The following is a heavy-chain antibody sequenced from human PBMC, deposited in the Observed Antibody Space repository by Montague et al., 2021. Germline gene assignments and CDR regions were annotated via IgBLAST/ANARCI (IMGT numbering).Heavy chain of an antibody. D-gene: IGHD2-21*01. CDR2: IKQDGSEK. Sequence: SLRLSCAASGFTFSNYWMSWVRQAPGKGLEWVANIKQDGSEKHYVDSVKGRFTISRDNAKNSLYRQMNSLRAEDTAVYFCARDQGQGYCGGDCYVGLDYWGQGTLVTVSS. CDR1: GFTFSNYW. V-gene: IGHV3-7*01. CDR3: ARDQGQGYCGGDCYVGLDY. J-gene: IGHJ4*02.